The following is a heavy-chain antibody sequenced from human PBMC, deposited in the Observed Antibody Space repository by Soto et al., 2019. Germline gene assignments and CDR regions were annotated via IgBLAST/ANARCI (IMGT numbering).Heavy chain of an antibody. J-gene: IGHJ4*02. D-gene: IGHD6-13*01. CDR3: AKPYISSWRPEFDY. V-gene: IGHV3-23*01. CDR1: GFTFSTYV. Sequence: PGGSLRLSCAASGFTFSTYVMSWVRQAPGKGLEWVSSISGSSGITYYAGSVKGRFTISRDNSKSTLYLQMNSLRAEDTAIYYCAKPYISSWRPEFDYWGQGTLVTVSS. CDR2: ISGSSGIT.